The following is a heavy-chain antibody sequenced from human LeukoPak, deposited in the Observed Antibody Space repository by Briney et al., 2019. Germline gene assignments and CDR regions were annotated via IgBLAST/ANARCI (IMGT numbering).Heavy chain of an antibody. CDR1: GYTFSSYY. CDR3: AASGFGFGELPSYFYYYMDV. V-gene: IGHV1-58*02. D-gene: IGHD3-10*01. J-gene: IGHJ6*03. CDR2: IVVGSGNT. Sequence: ASVKVSCKASGYTFSSYYMHWVRQAPGQGLEWIGWIVVGSGNTKYAQKFQERVTITRDMSTGTAYMELSSLRSEDTAVYYCAASGFGFGELPSYFYYYMDVWGKGTTVTISS.